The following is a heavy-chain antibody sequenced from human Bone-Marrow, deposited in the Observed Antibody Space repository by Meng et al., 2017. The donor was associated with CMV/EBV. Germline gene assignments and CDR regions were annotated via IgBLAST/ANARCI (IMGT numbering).Heavy chain of an antibody. CDR2: IKSKGSGGTS. Sequence: GGSLRLSCAASGFSFISAWMTWVRQAPGKGLEWVGRIKSKGSGGTSDFAAPMEGRFTISRDDSKKTVYLQRNSLKSEDTAVYYCSIDISEAGNGELDYWGQGTLVTVFS. CDR3: SIDISEAGNGELDY. V-gene: IGHV3-15*01. CDR1: GFSFISAW. J-gene: IGHJ4*02. D-gene: IGHD2-8*01.